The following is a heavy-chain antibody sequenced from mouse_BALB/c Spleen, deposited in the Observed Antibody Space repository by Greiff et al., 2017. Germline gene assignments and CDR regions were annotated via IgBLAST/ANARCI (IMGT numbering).Heavy chain of an antibody. J-gene: IGHJ4*01. Sequence: QVQLQQPGAELVKPGASVKMSCKASGYTFTSYNMHWVKQTPGQGLEWIGAIYPGNGDTSYNQKFKGKATLTADKSSSTAYMQLSSLTSEDSAVYYCARIYYGKGMDYWGQGTSGTVSS. CDR1: GYTFTSYN. CDR2: IYPGNGDT. D-gene: IGHD2-1*01. V-gene: IGHV1-12*01. CDR3: ARIYYGKGMDY.